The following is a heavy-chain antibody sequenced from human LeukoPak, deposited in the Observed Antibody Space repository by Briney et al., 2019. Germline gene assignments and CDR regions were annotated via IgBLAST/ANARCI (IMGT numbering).Heavy chain of an antibody. Sequence: SETLSLTCTVSGGSISSDGYYWSWIRQHPGKGLEWIGYIYYSGSTYYNPSLKSRVTISVDTSKNQFSLKLSSVTAADTAVYYCARAVVVPAAIPDYYFDYWGQGTLVTVSS. D-gene: IGHD2-2*02. CDR2: IYYSGST. J-gene: IGHJ4*02. V-gene: IGHV4-31*03. CDR3: ARAVVVPAAIPDYYFDY. CDR1: GGSISSDGYY.